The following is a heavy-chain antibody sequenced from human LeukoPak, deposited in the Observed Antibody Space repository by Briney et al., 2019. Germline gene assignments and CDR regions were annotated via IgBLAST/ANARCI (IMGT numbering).Heavy chain of an antibody. V-gene: IGHV3-33*05. CDR2: ILYDGSEE. J-gene: IGHJ4*02. CDR3: GRSRDGFYHGTQ. Sequence: PGTSLRLSCTTSGFSLSSYGMHWVRQAPGKGLGWVAGILYDGSEEYKDSVKGRFTISRDNFKNTVFLQMSSLRVEDSAMYFSGRSRDGFYHGTQWGQGTLVTVSS. CDR1: GFSLSSYG. D-gene: IGHD5-24*01.